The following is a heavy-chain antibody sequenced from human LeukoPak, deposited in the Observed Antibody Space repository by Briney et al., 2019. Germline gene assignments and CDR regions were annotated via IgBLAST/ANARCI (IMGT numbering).Heavy chain of an antibody. D-gene: IGHD5-18*01. J-gene: IGHJ4*02. CDR3: ASVSGYSYGGLDY. CDR2: IIPILGIA. CDR1: GGTFSSYA. Sequence: ASVKVSCKASGGTFSSYAISWVRQAPGQGLEWMGRIIPILGIANYAQKFQGRVTITADKSTSTAYMELSSLRFEDTAVYYCASVSGYSYGGLDYWGQGTLVTVPS. V-gene: IGHV1-69*04.